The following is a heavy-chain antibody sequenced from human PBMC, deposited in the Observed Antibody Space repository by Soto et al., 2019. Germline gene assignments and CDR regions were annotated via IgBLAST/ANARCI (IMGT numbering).Heavy chain of an antibody. Sequence: PGGSLRLSCAASGFTFRHYYMSWIRQAPGKGLEWVSYISSSGSTIYYADSVKGRFTISRDNAKNSLYLQMDSLRAEDTAVYYCARDGETIAAAGTRNWFDPWGQGTLVTVS. J-gene: IGHJ5*02. CDR2: ISSSGSTI. CDR3: ARDGETIAAAGTRNWFDP. D-gene: IGHD6-13*01. V-gene: IGHV3-11*01. CDR1: GFTFRHYY.